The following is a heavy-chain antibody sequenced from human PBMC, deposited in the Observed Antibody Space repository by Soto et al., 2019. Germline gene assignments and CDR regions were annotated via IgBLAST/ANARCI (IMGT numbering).Heavy chain of an antibody. CDR1: GFSLSTSGVG. Sequence: GSGPTLVNPTQTLTLTCTFSGFSLSTSGVGVGWIRQPPGKALEWLALIYWDDDKRYSPSLKSRLTITKDTSKNQVVLTMTNMDPVDTATYYCALSRGVLRYFDWLLPNYALHYFDYWGQGTLVTVST. J-gene: IGHJ4*02. CDR2: IYWDDDK. D-gene: IGHD3-9*01. V-gene: IGHV2-5*02. CDR3: ALSRGVLRYFDWLLPNYALHYFDY.